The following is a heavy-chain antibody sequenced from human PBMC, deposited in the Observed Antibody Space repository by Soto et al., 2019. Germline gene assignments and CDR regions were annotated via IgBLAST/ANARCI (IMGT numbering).Heavy chain of an antibody. Sequence: PSETLSLTCTVSGGSVSSGDHYWSWIRQTPGKGLEXXGXXYXXXXXNXXPSLKSRVTISVDTSKNQFSLKLSSVTAADTAVYYCARDNYSDGMDVWGQGTTVTVSS. V-gene: IGHV4-61*08. CDR3: ARDNYSDGMDV. CDR1: GGSVSSGDHY. CDR2: XYXXXXX. J-gene: IGHJ6*02.